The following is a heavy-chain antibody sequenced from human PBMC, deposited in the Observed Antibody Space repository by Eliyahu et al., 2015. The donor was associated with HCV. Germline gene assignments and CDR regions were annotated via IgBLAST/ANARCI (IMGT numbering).Heavy chain of an antibody. J-gene: IGHJ6*02. CDR1: GGSFSGYY. V-gene: IGHV4-34*01. D-gene: IGHD6-13*01. Sequence: QVQLQQWGAGLLKPSETLSLTCAVYGGSFSGYYWSWIRQPPGKGLEWIGEINHSGSTNYNPSLKSRVTISVDTSKNQFSLKLSSVTAADTAVYYCARDTRGSSYNYGMDVWGQGTTVTVSS. CDR3: ARDTRGSSYNYGMDV. CDR2: INHSGST.